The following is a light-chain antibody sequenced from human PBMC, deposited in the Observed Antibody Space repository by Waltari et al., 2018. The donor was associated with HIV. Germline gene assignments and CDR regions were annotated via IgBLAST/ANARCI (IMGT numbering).Light chain of an antibody. V-gene: IGLV2-14*01. CDR2: GVS. CDR1: SSDVGFYNY. CDR3: SSYTSSSTWV. J-gene: IGLJ3*02. Sequence: QSALTQPASVSGSPGQSISISCTGTSSDVGFYNYVSWYQQHPGKAPKFMIYGVSKRPSGVSNRLPGSKSGNTAALTISGLQAEDEADYYCSSYTSSSTWVFGGGTKLTVL.